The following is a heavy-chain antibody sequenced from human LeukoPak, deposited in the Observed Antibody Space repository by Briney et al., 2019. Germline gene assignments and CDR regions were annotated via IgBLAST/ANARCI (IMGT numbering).Heavy chain of an antibody. D-gene: IGHD6-19*01. CDR3: ARGVGYSSGWYVGYYYYYYMDV. CDR2: VYYSGST. CDR1: GGSISSYY. Sequence: SETLSLTCTVSGGSISSYYWSWIRQPPGKGLEWIGYVYYSGSTNYNPSLKSRVTISVDTSKNQFSLKLSSVTAADTAVYYCARGVGYSSGWYVGYYYYYYMDVWGKGTTVTVSS. J-gene: IGHJ6*03. V-gene: IGHV4-59*01.